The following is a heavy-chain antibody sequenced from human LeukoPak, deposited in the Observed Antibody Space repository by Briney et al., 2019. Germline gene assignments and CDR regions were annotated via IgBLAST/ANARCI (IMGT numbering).Heavy chain of an antibody. V-gene: IGHV3-21*01. CDR3: ARYSGTYRDF. D-gene: IGHD1-26*01. CDR1: GFTFSSYN. CDR2: ICSSSSYI. J-gene: IGHJ4*02. Sequence: PGGSLRLSCAASGFTFSSYNMNWVRQAPGKGLEWVSSICSSSSYIFYADSVKGRFTISRDNAMNSLYLQMNSLRAEDTAVYYCARYSGTYRDFWGQGTLVTVSS.